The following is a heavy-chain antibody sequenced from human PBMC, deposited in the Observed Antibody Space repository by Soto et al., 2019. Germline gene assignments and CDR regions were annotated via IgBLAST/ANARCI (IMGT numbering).Heavy chain of an antibody. CDR2: IYYSGST. J-gene: IGHJ4*02. CDR3: ARLGGDYTYYCDY. Sequence: SETLSLTCTVSGGSLSSSSYYWGWIRQPPGKGLEWIATIYYSGSTYYNPSLKSRVTISVDTSKNQFSLKLSSVTAADTAVYYCARLGGDYTYYCDYCGQGTLITAPQ. V-gene: IGHV4-39*01. CDR1: GGSLSSSSYY. D-gene: IGHD4-17*01.